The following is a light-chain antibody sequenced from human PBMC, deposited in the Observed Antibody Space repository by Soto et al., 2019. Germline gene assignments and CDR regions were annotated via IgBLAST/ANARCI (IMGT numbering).Light chain of an antibody. J-gene: IGKJ1*01. CDR3: QQCHRYST. Sequence: DFQMTQAPSTLSASVGDSVTVSCRASQNINAWLAWYQQIPGKAPNFLIYDVSTLDSGVPSRFSGSASGTEFTLTINNLESDDCATYYCQQCHRYSTLAQGTKVDI. V-gene: IGKV1-5*01. CDR1: QNINAW. CDR2: DVS.